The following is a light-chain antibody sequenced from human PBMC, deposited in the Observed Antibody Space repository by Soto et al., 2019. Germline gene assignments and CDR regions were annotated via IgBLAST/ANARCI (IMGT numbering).Light chain of an antibody. Sequence: DIQMTQSPSTLSASVGDRVTITCRASQSIDNWLAWYQQKPGKAPKLLIYKTSNLESGVPSRFSGSGSGTEFTLTISSLQSEDFAVYYCQQHETLITFGQGTRLEIK. CDR1: QSIDNW. CDR2: KTS. J-gene: IGKJ5*01. V-gene: IGKV1-5*03. CDR3: QQHETLIT.